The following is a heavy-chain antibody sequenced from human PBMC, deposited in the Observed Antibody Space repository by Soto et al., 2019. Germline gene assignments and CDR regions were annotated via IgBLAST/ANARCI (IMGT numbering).Heavy chain of an antibody. J-gene: IGHJ5*02. D-gene: IGHD6-19*01. CDR3: VNAPGIAVAGRWFDP. V-gene: IGHV1-69*02. CDR2: IIPILGIA. CDR1: GGTFSSYT. Sequence: ASVKVSCKASGGTFSSYTISWVRQAPGQGLEWMGRIIPILGIANYAQRFQGRVTITADKSTSTAYMELSSLRSEDTAVYYCVNAPGIAVAGRWFDPWGQGTLVTVSS.